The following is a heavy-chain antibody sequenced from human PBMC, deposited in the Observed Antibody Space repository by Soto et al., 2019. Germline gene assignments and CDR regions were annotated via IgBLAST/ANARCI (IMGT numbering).Heavy chain of an antibody. Sequence: GASVKVSCKASGYTFTSYDINWVRQATGQGLEWMGWMNPNSGNTGYAQKFQGRVTMTRNTSISTAYMELSSLRSEDTAVYYCARKLVGATVNWFERWAEQTLVNVSS. CDR1: GYTFTSYD. J-gene: IGHJ5*02. CDR3: ARKLVGATVNWFER. D-gene: IGHD1-26*01. V-gene: IGHV1-8*01. CDR2: MNPNSGNT.